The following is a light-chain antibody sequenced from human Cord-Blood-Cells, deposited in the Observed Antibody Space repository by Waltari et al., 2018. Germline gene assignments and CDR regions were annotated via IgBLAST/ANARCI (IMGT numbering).Light chain of an antibody. CDR3: SSYAGSNNLV. CDR1: SSDVGGYNY. CDR2: EVS. Sequence: QSALTQPPSASGSPGQSVTISCTGTSSDVGGYNYVSWYQQHPGKAPNIMIYEVSKRPSGVPDRFSGSKSGNTASLTVSGLQAEDEADYYCSSYAGSNNLVFGGGTKLTVL. J-gene: IGLJ2*01. V-gene: IGLV2-8*01.